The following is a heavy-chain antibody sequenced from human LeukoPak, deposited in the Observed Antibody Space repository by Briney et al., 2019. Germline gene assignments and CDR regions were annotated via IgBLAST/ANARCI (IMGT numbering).Heavy chain of an antibody. J-gene: IGHJ4*02. CDR2: ITNSGSST. V-gene: IGHV3-23*01. CDR1: GFSFTSYA. D-gene: IGHD1-20*01. CDR3: VGNWNGDY. Sequence: PGGSLRLSCVASGFSFTSYAMGWVRQAPGEGLEWVSIITNSGSSTYYADSVKGRFTISRDNSKNTLFLQMNSLRAEDTAVYYCVGNWNGDYWGQGTLVTVSS.